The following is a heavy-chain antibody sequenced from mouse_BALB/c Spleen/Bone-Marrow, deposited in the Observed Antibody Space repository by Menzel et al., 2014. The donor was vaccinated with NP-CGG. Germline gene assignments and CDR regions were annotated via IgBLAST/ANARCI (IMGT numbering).Heavy chain of an antibody. CDR3: ARSDGNYDYAMDY. J-gene: IGHJ4*01. CDR1: GFTFSSFG. D-gene: IGHD2-1*01. V-gene: IGHV5-17*02. Sequence: EVMLVESGGGLVQPGGSRKLSCAASGFTFSSFGMHWVRQAPEKGLEWVAYISSGSSTIYYADTVKGRFTISRDNPKNTPFLQMTSLRSEDTAMYYCARSDGNYDYAMDYWGQGTSVTVSS. CDR2: ISSGSSTI.